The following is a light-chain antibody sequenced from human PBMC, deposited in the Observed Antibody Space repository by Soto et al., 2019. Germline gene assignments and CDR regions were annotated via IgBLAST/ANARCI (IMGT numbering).Light chain of an antibody. CDR2: GAS. J-gene: IGKJ1*01. V-gene: IGKV3-20*01. Sequence: EIVLTQSPGTLSLSPGERATLSCRASQSVGSTFLAWYQQKPGQAPRLLIYGASTRATDMPGTFSGRGSGTEFTLTITSLRPEDFGVYYCQQYRSWPRTFGQGTKVDI. CDR3: QQYRSWPRT. CDR1: QSVGSTF.